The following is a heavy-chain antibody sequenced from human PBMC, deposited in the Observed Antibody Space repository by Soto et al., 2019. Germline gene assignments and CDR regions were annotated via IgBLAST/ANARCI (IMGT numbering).Heavy chain of an antibody. J-gene: IGHJ4*02. Sequence: GGSLRLSCAASGFTFSSYAMSWVRQAPGKGLEWVSAISGSGGSTYYADSVKGRFTISRDNSKNTLYLQMNSLRAEDTAVYYWAAPPRGSTDYWGQGTLVTVSS. CDR1: GFTFSSYA. CDR3: AAPPRGSTDY. CDR2: ISGSGGST. D-gene: IGHD3-16*01. V-gene: IGHV3-23*01.